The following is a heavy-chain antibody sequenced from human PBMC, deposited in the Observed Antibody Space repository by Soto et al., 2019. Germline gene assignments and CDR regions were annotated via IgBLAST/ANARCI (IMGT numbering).Heavy chain of an antibody. CDR2: INGDGSTT. J-gene: IGHJ4*02. V-gene: IGHV3-74*01. CDR1: GFTFSSFW. D-gene: IGHD3-22*01. CDR3: ARGVYNSYGTDY. Sequence: GGSLRLSCEASGFTFSSFWMHWVRQAPGKGLAWVSRINGDGSTTNSADSVRGRFTISRDNAKNSLFLQVNSLSAEDTAVYFCARGVYNSYGTDYWGQGALVTVSS.